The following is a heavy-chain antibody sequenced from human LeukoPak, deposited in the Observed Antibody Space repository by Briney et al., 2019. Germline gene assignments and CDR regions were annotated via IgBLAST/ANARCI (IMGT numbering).Heavy chain of an antibody. V-gene: IGHV4-61*02. CDR2: INASGRT. CDR3: TRGVVGATAGGH. CDR1: GDSISSGSYQ. D-gene: IGHD1-26*01. J-gene: IGHJ4*02. Sequence: PSETLSLTCTVSGDSISSGSYQWSSVRQPAGKGLEWIGRINASGRTRYNPSLMSRVTMSVDTSKDQFTLQLSSVTATDTAIYYCTRGVVGATAGGHWGQGTLVTVSS.